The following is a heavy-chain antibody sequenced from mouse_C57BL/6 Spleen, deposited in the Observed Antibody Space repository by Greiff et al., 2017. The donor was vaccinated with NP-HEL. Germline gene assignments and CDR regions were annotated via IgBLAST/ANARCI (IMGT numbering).Heavy chain of an antibody. CDR2: ISSGGDYI. CDR1: GFTFSSYA. CDR3: TRVLTTVVAPDY. V-gene: IGHV5-9-1*02. Sequence: EVKLVESGEGLVKPGGSLKLSCAASGFTFSSYAMSWVRQTPEKRLEWVAYISSGGDYIYYADTVKGRFTISRDNARNTLYLQMSSLKSEDTAMYYCTRVLTTVVAPDYWGQGTTLTVSS. J-gene: IGHJ2*01. D-gene: IGHD1-1*01.